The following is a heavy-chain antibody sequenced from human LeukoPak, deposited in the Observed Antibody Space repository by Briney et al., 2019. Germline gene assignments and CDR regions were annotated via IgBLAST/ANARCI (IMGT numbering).Heavy chain of an antibody. CDR2: ISYIVRT. CDR1: DDSFSSHY. CDR3: ARDLVTVTKGFDI. J-gene: IGHJ3*02. D-gene: IGHD4-17*01. V-gene: IGHV4-59*11. Sequence: PSETLSLTCAVSDDSFSSHYWTWIRQPPGKGLEWIGYISYIVRTNYNPSLKSRVTISIDTSKNQFSLKLTSVTAADTAVYYCARDLVTVTKGFDIWGQGTWSASLQ.